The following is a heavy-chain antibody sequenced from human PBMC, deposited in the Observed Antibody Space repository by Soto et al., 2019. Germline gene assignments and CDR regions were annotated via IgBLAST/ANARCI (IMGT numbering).Heavy chain of an antibody. CDR3: AREAYVDTAMSSY. D-gene: IGHD5-18*01. CDR2: IDYSGST. Sequence: QVQLQESGPGLVKPSQTLSLTFTVSGGSISSGGYYWSWIRQHPGKGLEWIGYIDYSGSTYYNPSLKSRVTRSVDTSKDQCSRKLSSVTAADTAVDYCAREAYVDTAMSSYWGQGTLVTVSS. J-gene: IGHJ4*02. V-gene: IGHV4-31*03. CDR1: GGSISSGGYY.